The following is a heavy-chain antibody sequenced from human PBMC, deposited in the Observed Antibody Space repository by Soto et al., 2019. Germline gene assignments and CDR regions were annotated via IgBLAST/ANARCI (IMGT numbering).Heavy chain of an antibody. CDR1: GGSISSYY. CDR2: ISYRGST. CDR3: ARMIGSGPFDY. V-gene: IGHV4-59*08. D-gene: IGHD3-10*01. J-gene: IGHJ4*02. Sequence: QVQLQESGPGLVKPSETLSLTCTVSGGSISSYYWSWIRQTPGERLELMGYISYRGSTKYNPSLMSRVTISVDTSKNQCSLRLRSVTDADTAVYYCARMIGSGPFDYWGQGTLVTVSS.